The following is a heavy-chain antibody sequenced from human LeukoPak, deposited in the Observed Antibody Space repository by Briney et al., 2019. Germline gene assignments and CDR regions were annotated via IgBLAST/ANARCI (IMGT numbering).Heavy chain of an antibody. D-gene: IGHD3-10*02. CDR3: ARGLFGVVNDY. CDR2: TSSSADFT. V-gene: IGHV3-23*01. J-gene: IGHJ4*02. Sequence: GGSLRLSCAASGFTFSNFPMTWVRQAPGKGLEWVSSTSSSADFTYTADSVKGRFTISRDNSKNTVYLEINGLRAEDTAVYYCARGLFGVVNDYWGQGTLVTVAS. CDR1: GFTFSNFP.